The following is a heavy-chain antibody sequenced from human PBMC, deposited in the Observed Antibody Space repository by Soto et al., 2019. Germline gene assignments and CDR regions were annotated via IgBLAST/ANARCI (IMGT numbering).Heavy chain of an antibody. CDR3: AKEGGP. D-gene: IGHD3-16*01. CDR1: GYNFMTYA. V-gene: IGHV1-3*01. CDR2: IRPDNGDT. Sequence: QVQIVQSGAEVRKTGASVKVSCKTSGYNFMTYAIHWLRQAPGQRPEWMGWIRPDNGDTKYSEKLQGRVTMTRDTSATTVYMEWSVLISEDTAVYFCAKEGGPWGQGTQVTVSS. J-gene: IGHJ5*02.